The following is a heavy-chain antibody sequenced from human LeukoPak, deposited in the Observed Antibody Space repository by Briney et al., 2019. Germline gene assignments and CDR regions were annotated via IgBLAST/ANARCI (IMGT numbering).Heavy chain of an antibody. J-gene: IGHJ4*02. CDR3: AKGIYYYDSNCSDY. V-gene: IGHV3-23*01. CDR2: ISGSGGST. Sequence: PGGSLRLSCTASGFTFSSYAMTWVRQAPGKGLEWVSGISGSGGSTYYADSVKGRFSISRDSSKNTVYLQMNSLGADDTAIYYCAKGIYYYDSNCSDYWGQGTLVTVSS. CDR1: GFTFSSYA. D-gene: IGHD3-22*01.